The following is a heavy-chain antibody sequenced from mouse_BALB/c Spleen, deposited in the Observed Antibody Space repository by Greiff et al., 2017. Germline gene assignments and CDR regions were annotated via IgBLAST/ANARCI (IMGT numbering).Heavy chain of an antibody. J-gene: IGHJ4*01. CDR1: GFTFSDYY. Sequence: EVQGVESGGGLVKPGGSLKLSCAASGFTFSDYYMYWVRQTPEKRLEWVATISDGGSYTYYPDSVKGRFTISRDNAKNNLYLQMSSLKSEDTAMYYCARDGTDYAMDYWGQGTSVTVSS. CDR3: ARDGTDYAMDY. D-gene: IGHD4-1*01. CDR2: ISDGGSYT. V-gene: IGHV5-4*02.